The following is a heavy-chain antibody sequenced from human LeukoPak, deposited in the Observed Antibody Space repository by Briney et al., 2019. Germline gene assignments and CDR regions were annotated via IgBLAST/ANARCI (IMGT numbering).Heavy chain of an antibody. J-gene: IGHJ4*02. V-gene: IGHV1-69*01. CDR2: IIPIFGTA. CDR1: GGTFSSYA. D-gene: IGHD3-10*01. Sequence: ASVKVSCKASGGTFSSYAISWVRQAPGQGLEWMGGIIPIFGTANYAQKFQGRVTITADESTSTVYKDLSSLRSKDTAVYYCASNGVGSGRSKDFDYWGQGTLVTVSS. CDR3: ASNGVGSGRSKDFDY.